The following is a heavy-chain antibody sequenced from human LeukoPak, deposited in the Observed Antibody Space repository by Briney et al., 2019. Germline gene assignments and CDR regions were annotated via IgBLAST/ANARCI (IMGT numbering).Heavy chain of an antibody. Sequence: ASVKVSCKASGYTFTGYYMHWVRQAPGQGLEWMGWINPNSGGTNYAQKFRGRVTMTRDTSISTAYMELSRLRSDDTAVYYCATAFKYGSGSYYFDYWGQGTLVTVSS. D-gene: IGHD3-10*01. J-gene: IGHJ4*02. CDR1: GYTFTGYY. CDR2: INPNSGGT. V-gene: IGHV1-2*02. CDR3: ATAFKYGSGSYYFDY.